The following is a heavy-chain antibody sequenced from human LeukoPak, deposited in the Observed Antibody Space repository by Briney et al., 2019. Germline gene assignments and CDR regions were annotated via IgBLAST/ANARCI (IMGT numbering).Heavy chain of an antibody. Sequence: GGSLRLSCAASGFTFSSYWMSWVRQAPGKGLEWVANIKRDGSEKYYVDSVKGRFTISRDNAKNSLYLQMNSLRAEDTAVYYCARVRGTMVRGVKGYYFDYWGQGTPVTVSS. J-gene: IGHJ4*02. D-gene: IGHD3-10*01. CDR2: IKRDGSEK. V-gene: IGHV3-7*01. CDR1: GFTFSSYW. CDR3: ARVRGTMVRGVKGYYFDY.